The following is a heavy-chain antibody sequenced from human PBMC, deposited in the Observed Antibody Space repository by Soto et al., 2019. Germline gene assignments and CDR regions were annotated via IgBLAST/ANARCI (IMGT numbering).Heavy chain of an antibody. J-gene: IGHJ5*02. D-gene: IGHD3-10*01. CDR3: ARFGTSPNGNWFDP. CDR2: VYYSWIT. CDR1: GVSISSYY. Sequence: SETLSLTCTVSGVSISSYYWSWIREPPGKGLEWIGYVYYSWITKYNPSLKSRVTISVDTSKNQLSLKLSSVTAADTAVYYCARFGTSPNGNWFDPWGQGTLVTVS. V-gene: IGHV4-59*01.